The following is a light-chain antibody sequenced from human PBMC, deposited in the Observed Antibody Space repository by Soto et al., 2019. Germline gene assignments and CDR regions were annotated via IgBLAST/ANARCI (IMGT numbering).Light chain of an antibody. CDR1: QSISSW. J-gene: IGKJ1*01. CDR2: DAS. CDR3: QQYNSYWT. Sequence: DIQMPQSPSTLSASVGDRVTITCRASQSISSWLAWYQQKPGKAPKLLIYDASSLESGVPSRFSGSGSGTEFTLTISSLQPDDFATYSCQQYNSYWTFGQGTKVDIK. V-gene: IGKV1-5*01.